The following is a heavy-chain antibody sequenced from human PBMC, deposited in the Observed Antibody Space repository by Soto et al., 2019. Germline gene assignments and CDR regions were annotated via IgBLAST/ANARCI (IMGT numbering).Heavy chain of an antibody. CDR3: ARSHTGDSAFRAFDI. D-gene: IGHD2-21*02. CDR1: QFSFSNYW. V-gene: IGHV3-7*03. J-gene: IGHJ3*02. CDR2: IKKDESET. Sequence: LVQAGGGVVPPGASLTVSCAPSQFSFSNYWMNWVRQAPGKALEWVANIKKDESETDYVDSVRGRFTIFRYNAKNLLYLQMRRLRVETTAVYYCARSHTGDSAFRAFDIWGQGTVVTV.